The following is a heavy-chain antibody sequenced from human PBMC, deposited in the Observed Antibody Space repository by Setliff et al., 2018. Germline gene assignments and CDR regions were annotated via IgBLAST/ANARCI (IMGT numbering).Heavy chain of an antibody. CDR1: GGTFSSYA. V-gene: IGHV1-69*05. D-gene: IGHD1-26*01. CDR3: ARESGVGATFGAFDI. Sequence: PRASVKVSCKASGGTFSSYAISWVRQAPGQGLEWMGGIIPIFGTANYAQKFQGRVTITTDESTSTAYMELSSLRSEDTAVYYCARESGVGATFGAFDIWGQGTMVTVSS. J-gene: IGHJ3*02. CDR2: IIPIFGTA.